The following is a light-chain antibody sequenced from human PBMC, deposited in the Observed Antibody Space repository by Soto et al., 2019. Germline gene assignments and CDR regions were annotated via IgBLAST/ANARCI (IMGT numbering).Light chain of an antibody. Sequence: DIQMTQSPSSLSASVGDRVTITCRASQSISSYLNWYQQKPGKAPKLLIYAASSLHSGVPSRFSGSRSGTDFTHTNSSLQPEDFATYYCQQSYSALTFCGGTKVEIK. CDR2: AAS. CDR3: QQSYSALT. CDR1: QSISSY. J-gene: IGKJ4*01. V-gene: IGKV1-39*01.